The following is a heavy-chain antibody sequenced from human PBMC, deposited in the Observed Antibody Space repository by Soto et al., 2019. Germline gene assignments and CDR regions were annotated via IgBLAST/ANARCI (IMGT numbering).Heavy chain of an antibody. J-gene: IGHJ6*02. CDR3: AREYTAWPLAYGLDV. V-gene: IGHV3-21*01. CDR1: GFTFSTYI. CDR2: VSSRSDI. D-gene: IGHD2-2*02. Sequence: KPGGSLRLSCVGTGFTFSTYIINWVRQSPGKGLEWVSSVSSRSDIYYADSVKGRFTISRDNAKNSVSLQMNSLRAEDTAVYYCAREYTAWPLAYGLDVWGQGTTVTVSS.